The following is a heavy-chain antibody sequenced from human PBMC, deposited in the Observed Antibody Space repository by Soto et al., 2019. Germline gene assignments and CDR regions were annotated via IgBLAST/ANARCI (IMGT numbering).Heavy chain of an antibody. CDR2: IKSKNDGGTT. V-gene: IGHV3-15*07. D-gene: IGHD2-15*01. CDR3: AADLPGHGGGYEFDY. CDR1: GFTFITAW. Sequence: GGSLRLSCAASGFTFITAWMNWVRQTPGKGLEWVGRIKSKNDGGTTDYAAPVKGRFTISRDDSKNTVYLQMNSLRTEDTALYYCAADLPGHGGGYEFDYWGQGTPVTVSS. J-gene: IGHJ4*01.